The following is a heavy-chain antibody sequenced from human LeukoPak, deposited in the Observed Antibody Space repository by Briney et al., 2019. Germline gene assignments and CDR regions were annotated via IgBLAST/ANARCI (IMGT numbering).Heavy chain of an antibody. V-gene: IGHV1-2*02. J-gene: IGHJ4*02. Sequence: ASVKVSCKASGYTFTGYYMHWVRQAPGQGLEWMGWINPNSGGTNYAQKFQGRVTMTRDTSISAAYMELSRLRSDDTAVYYCARDSSGWYYFDYWGQGTLVTVSS. CDR1: GYTFTGYY. CDR2: INPNSGGT. CDR3: ARDSSGWYYFDY. D-gene: IGHD6-19*01.